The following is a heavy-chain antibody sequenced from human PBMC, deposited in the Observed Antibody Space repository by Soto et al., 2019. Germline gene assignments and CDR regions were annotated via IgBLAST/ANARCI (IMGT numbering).Heavy chain of an antibody. CDR3: AREETAWPLAYGLDV. CDR2: IRSGRDT. D-gene: IGHD2-21*02. Sequence: LRLSCAVSGFTFSNYYIHGVRQAPVKVLEWVSSIRSGRDTFYADSVKGRFSISRDDATSSVSLQMNSLRGEDTAVYFCAREETAWPLAYGLDVWGQGTTVTVSS. CDR1: GFTFSNYY. V-gene: IGHV3-21*01. J-gene: IGHJ6*02.